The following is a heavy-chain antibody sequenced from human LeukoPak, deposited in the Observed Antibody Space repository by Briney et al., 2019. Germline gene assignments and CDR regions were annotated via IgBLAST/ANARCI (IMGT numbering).Heavy chain of an antibody. V-gene: IGHV3-30*18. J-gene: IGHJ4*02. CDR2: ISYDGSNK. Sequence: GGSMRLSCGASGFTFSSYGMHWVHQAPGKGLEWVAVISYDGSNKYYADSVKGRFTISRDNSKNTLYLQMNSLRAEDTAVYYCAKAEADGGYWGQGTLVTVSS. CDR1: GFTFSSYG. CDR3: AKAEADGGY. D-gene: IGHD1-14*01.